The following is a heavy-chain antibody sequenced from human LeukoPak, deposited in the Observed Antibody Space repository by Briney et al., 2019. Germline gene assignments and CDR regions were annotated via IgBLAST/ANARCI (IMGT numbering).Heavy chain of an antibody. CDR2: IYDSGST. V-gene: IGHV4-39*01. Sequence: PSETLSLTCAVSGGSISSSNWWSWVRQPPGKGLEWIGSIYDSGSTYYNPSLKSRVTISVDTSKNQFSLKLNSVTAADTAVYYCARHYGPWGQGTLVTVSS. CDR1: GGSISSSNW. J-gene: IGHJ5*02. D-gene: IGHD3-10*01. CDR3: ARHYGP.